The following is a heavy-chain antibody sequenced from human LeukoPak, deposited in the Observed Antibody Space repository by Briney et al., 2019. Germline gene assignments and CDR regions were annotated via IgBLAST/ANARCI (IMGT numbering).Heavy chain of an antibody. Sequence: ASVKVSCRASGHTFTGYYMHWVRQAPGQGLEWIGRINPNSGGTNYAQKFQGRVTMTRDTSISTAYMELSRLRSDDTAVYYCAKDSRSMVKGAFDVWGQGTMVTVSS. D-gene: IGHD5-18*01. CDR2: INPNSGGT. V-gene: IGHV1-2*06. J-gene: IGHJ3*01. CDR1: GHTFTGYY. CDR3: AKDSRSMVKGAFDV.